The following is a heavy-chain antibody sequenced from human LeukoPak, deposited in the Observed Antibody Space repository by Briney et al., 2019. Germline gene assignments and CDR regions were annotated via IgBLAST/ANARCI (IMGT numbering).Heavy chain of an antibody. J-gene: IGHJ4*02. D-gene: IGHD2-21*01. CDR3: ARGSVGGDFDY. V-gene: IGHV5-51*01. CDR2: IYPTDSET. Sequence: GESLKISCKGSGFSFTSYWIAWVRQMPGKGLECMGIIYPTDSETRYSPPFQDQVTISADKSISTAYLQWSSLKASDTAMYYCARGSVGGDFDYWGQGTLVTVSS. CDR1: GFSFTSYW.